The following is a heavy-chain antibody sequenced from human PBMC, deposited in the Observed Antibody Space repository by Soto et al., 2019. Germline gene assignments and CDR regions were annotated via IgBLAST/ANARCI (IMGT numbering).Heavy chain of an antibody. CDR3: ASRRGSSSSEAYSYYGIDV. Sequence: GGSLRLSCAASGFTFSDYYMSWIRQAPGKGLGWVSYISSSGSTIYYADSVKGRFTISRDNAKNSLYLQVNSLRAEDTAVYYSASRRGSSSSEAYSYYGIDVWGQGTTVTVSS. D-gene: IGHD6-6*01. CDR2: ISSSGSTI. J-gene: IGHJ6*02. V-gene: IGHV3-11*01. CDR1: GFTFSDYY.